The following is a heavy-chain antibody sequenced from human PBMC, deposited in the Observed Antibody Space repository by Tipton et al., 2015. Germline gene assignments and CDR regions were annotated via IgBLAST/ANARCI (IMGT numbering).Heavy chain of an antibody. CDR2: INNIGRL. D-gene: IGHD6-19*01. V-gene: IGHV4-59*01. CDR3: ARCYEGPTQWPDAFDF. Sequence: TLSLTCSVSGGFISNYFWGWIRQSPGKGLEWIGHINNIGRLNYNPSLQTRVTMSVDTSKIQVSLKLNSVTAADTAVYYCARCYEGPTQWPDAFDFRGQGIMVTVSS. J-gene: IGHJ3*01. CDR1: GGFISNYF.